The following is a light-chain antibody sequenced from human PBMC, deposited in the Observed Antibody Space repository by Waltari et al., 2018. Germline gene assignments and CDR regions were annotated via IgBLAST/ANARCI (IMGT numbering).Light chain of an antibody. V-gene: IGKV1-5*03. J-gene: IGKJ1*01. CDR3: QHYNSYSPWT. CDR1: QSISDW. Sequence: DIQMTQSPSILSASVGDRVTITCRASQSISDWLAWYQQKPGKAPELLIYKTSILESGVPSRFGGIGSGTEFTLTIPSLQPDDFATYFCQHYNSYSPWTFGQGTKVEIK. CDR2: KTS.